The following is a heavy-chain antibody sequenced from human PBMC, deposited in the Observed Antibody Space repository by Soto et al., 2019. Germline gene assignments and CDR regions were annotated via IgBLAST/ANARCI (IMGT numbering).Heavy chain of an antibody. CDR2: IIPIFGTA. D-gene: IGHD1-26*01. Sequence: ASVKVSCKASGGTFSSYAISWVRQAPGQGLGWMGGIIPIFGTANYAQKFQDRVTITADESTSTAYMELSSLRSEDTAVYYCATKDAATYYYGMDVWGQRTTVTVSS. J-gene: IGHJ6*02. CDR3: ATKDAATYYYGMDV. CDR1: GGTFSSYA. V-gene: IGHV1-69*13.